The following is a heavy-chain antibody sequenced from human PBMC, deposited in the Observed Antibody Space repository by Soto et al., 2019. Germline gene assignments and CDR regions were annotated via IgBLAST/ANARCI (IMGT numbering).Heavy chain of an antibody. Sequence: GESLKISCRGSGYSFTSYWIGLVRQMSGKGLEWMGIIYPGDSDTRYSPSFQGQVTISADKSISTAYLQWSSLKASDTAMYYCAGGGVRGVITRTRDYYGMDVWGQGTTVTVSS. CDR3: AGGGVRGVITRTRDYYGMDV. J-gene: IGHJ6*02. D-gene: IGHD3-10*01. V-gene: IGHV5-51*01. CDR2: IYPGDSDT. CDR1: GYSFTSYW.